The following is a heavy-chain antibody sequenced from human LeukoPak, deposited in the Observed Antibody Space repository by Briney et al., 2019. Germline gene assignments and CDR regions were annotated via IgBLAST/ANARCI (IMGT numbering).Heavy chain of an antibody. J-gene: IGHJ4*02. D-gene: IGHD6-19*01. V-gene: IGHV1-8*02. CDR2: INPNSGNT. CDR1: GYTFTGYY. CDR3: ARRRGYTNENLDGVGSSGWYKDY. Sequence: ASVKVSCKASGYTFTGYYMHWVRQAPGQGLEWMGWINPNSGNTGYAQKFQGRVTMTRNTSISTAYMELSSLRSEDTAVYYCARRRGYTNENLDGVGSSGWYKDYWGQGTLVTVSS.